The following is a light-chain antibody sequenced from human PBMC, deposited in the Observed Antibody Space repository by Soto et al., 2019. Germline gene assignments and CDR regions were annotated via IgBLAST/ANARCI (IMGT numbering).Light chain of an antibody. CDR1: SSDVGGYNY. V-gene: IGLV2-8*01. CDR2: DVT. CDR3: SSYAGGNNVI. J-gene: IGLJ2*01. Sequence: QSALTQPPSASGSPGQSVTISCTGTSSDVGGYNYVSWYQQHPGKAPKLMIYDVTKRPSGVPDRFSGSKSGNTASLTVSGLQAEDEADYYCSSYAGGNNVIFGGGTKVTV.